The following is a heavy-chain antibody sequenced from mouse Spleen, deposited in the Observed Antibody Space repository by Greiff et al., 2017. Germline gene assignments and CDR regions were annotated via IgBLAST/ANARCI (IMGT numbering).Heavy chain of an antibody. CDR1: GYTFTDYY. V-gene: IGHV1-55*01. Sequence: SGAELARPGASVKLSCKASGYTFTDYYINWVKQRPGQGLEWIGDIYPGSGSTNYNEKFKSKATLTVDTSSSTAYMQLSSLTSEDSAVYYCARGIYYDYGGGFAYWGQGTLVTVSA. J-gene: IGHJ3*01. CDR2: IYPGSGST. D-gene: IGHD2-4*01. CDR3: ARGIYYDYGGGFAY.